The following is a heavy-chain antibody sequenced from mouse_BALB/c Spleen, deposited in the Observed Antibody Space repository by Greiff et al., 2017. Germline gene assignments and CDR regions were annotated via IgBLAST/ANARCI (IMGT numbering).Heavy chain of an antibody. CDR2: ISSGSSTI. D-gene: IGHD2-12*01. V-gene: IGHV5-17*02. CDR3: ARERDYSGWFAY. CDR1: GFTFSSFG. J-gene: IGHJ3*01. Sequence: DVKLQESGGGLVQPGGSRKLSCAASGFTFSSFGMHWVRQAPEKGLEWVAYISSGSSTIYYADTVKGRFTISRDNPKNTLFLQMTSLRSEDTAMYYCARERDYSGWFAYWGQGTLVTVSA.